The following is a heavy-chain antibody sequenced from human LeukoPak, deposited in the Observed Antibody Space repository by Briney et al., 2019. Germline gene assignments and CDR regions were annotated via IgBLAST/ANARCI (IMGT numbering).Heavy chain of an antibody. CDR3: ARASGGYSSDY. D-gene: IGHD3-22*01. CDR1: GGSLSRGVYY. J-gene: IGHJ4*02. V-gene: IGHV4-30-4*01. Sequence: SETLSLTCTVSGGSLSRGVYYWRWLRQPPGEGLEWIGYIYYSGSTYYNPSLKSRVTVSVDTSKKQFSLKLSSVTAADTAVYYCARASGGYSSDYWGQGTLVTVSS. CDR2: IYYSGST.